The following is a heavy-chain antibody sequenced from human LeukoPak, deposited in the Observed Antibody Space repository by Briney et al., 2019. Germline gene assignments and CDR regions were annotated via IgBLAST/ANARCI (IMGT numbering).Heavy chain of an antibody. Sequence: SETLSLTCAVYGGSFSGYYWTWLRQTPEKGLEWLGEMNPSGSTSYNPSLKSRVTISVDTSKNQFSLKLSSVTAADTAVYYCARGRQDVTMIVVVMTAVSYYLDVWGKGTTVTVS. CDR2: MNPSGST. CDR3: ARGRQDVTMIVVVMTAVSYYLDV. V-gene: IGHV4-34*01. J-gene: IGHJ6*03. CDR1: GGSFSGYY. D-gene: IGHD3-22*01.